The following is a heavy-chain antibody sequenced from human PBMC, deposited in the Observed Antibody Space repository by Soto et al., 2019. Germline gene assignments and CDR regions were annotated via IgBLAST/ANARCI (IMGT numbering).Heavy chain of an antibody. J-gene: IGHJ4*02. V-gene: IGHV4-39*01. Sequence: QLQLQESGPGLVKPSETLSLTCTVSGGSISSSSYYWGWIRQPPGKGLEWIGSIYYSGSTYYNPSLKSRVTISVDTSKNQFSLKLSSVTAADTAVYYCARHGAGSYGDSDYWGQGTLVTVSS. D-gene: IGHD5-18*01. CDR1: GGSISSSSYY. CDR2: IYYSGST. CDR3: ARHGAGSYGDSDY.